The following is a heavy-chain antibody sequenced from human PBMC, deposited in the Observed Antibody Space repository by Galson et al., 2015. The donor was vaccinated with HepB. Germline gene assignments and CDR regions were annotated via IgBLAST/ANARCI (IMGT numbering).Heavy chain of an antibody. Sequence: SLRLSCAASGFTFSGYGMHWVRQAPGKGLEWVAVISDDGSNKYYVDSVKGRFTISRDNPKNTLYLQMNSLRAEDTAVYYCVKGELYGDNQYYYYYGMDVWGQGTTVTVSS. CDR1: GFTFSGYG. CDR2: ISDDGSNK. D-gene: IGHD4-17*01. V-gene: IGHV3-30*18. CDR3: VKGELYGDNQYYYYYGMDV. J-gene: IGHJ6*02.